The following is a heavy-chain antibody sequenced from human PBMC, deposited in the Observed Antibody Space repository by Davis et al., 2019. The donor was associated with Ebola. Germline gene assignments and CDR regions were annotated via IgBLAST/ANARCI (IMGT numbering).Heavy chain of an antibody. CDR2: IYYSGST. CDR1: GGSISSSSYY. V-gene: IGHV4-39*02. D-gene: IGHD3-10*01. Sequence: MPGGSLRLSCTVSGGSISSSSYYWGWIRQPPGKGLEWIGSIYYSGSTYYNPSLKSRVTISVDTSKNQFSLKLSSVTAADTAVYYCARDYPWFGEVLFPNWFDPWGQGTLVTVSS. J-gene: IGHJ5*02. CDR3: ARDYPWFGEVLFPNWFDP.